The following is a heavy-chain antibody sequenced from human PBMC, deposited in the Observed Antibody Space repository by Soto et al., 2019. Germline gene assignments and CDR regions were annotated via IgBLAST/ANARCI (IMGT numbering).Heavy chain of an antibody. CDR2: IYHSGST. J-gene: IGHJ5*02. V-gene: IGHV4-4*02. CDR3: ARNPTGSGGSCKSWFDP. Sequence: SETRSLTWAVSGGSISRSNWWSWVRQPPGKGLEWIGEIYHSGSTNYNPSLKSRVTISVDKSKNQFSLKLSSVTAADTAVYYCARNPTGSGGSCKSWFDPWGQGTLVTVS. CDR1: GGSISRSNW. D-gene: IGHD2-15*01.